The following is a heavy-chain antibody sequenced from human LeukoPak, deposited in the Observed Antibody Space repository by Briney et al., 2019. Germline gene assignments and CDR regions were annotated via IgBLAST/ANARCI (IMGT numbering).Heavy chain of an antibody. J-gene: IGHJ5*02. CDR2: INPNSGGT. CDR3: ARDPGTAVAAGLNWFDP. Sequence: GASVKVSCKASGCTFTGYYMHWVRQAPGQGLEWMGWINPNSGGTNYAQKFQGRVTMTRDTSISTAYMELSRLRSDDTAVYYCARDPGTAVAAGLNWFDPWGQGTLVTVSS. D-gene: IGHD6-19*01. CDR1: GCTFTGYY. V-gene: IGHV1-2*02.